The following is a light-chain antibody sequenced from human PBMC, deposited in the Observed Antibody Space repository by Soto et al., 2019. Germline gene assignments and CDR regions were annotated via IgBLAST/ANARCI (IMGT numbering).Light chain of an antibody. Sequence: QSVLTQPPSASGTPGQRVTISCSGSSSNIGSDYVYWYQQFPGTAPKLLIYRNNQRPSGVPDRFSGSKSGTSASLAISGPRSEDEADYYCAAWDDSLSGYVFGPGTKLTVL. CDR3: AAWDDSLSGYV. CDR2: RNN. J-gene: IGLJ1*01. V-gene: IGLV1-47*01. CDR1: SSNIGSDY.